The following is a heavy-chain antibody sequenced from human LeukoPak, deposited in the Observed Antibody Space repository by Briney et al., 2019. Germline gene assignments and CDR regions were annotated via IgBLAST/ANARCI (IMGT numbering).Heavy chain of an antibody. CDR2: IASDGSST. V-gene: IGHV3-74*01. Sequence: GWSLRLSCAAPGFTFSSYWMNWVRQAPGKGLVWVSRIASDGSSTTYADSVKGRFSISRDNAKNTLYLQMNSLRVEDTAVYYRARGRPHGDDYWGQGTLVTVSS. CDR3: ARGRPHGDDY. J-gene: IGHJ4*02. D-gene: IGHD2-21*01. CDR1: GFTFSSYW.